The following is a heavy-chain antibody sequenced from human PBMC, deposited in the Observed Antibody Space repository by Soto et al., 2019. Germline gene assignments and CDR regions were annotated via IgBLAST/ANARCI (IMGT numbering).Heavy chain of an antibody. CDR3: AKITRRGYSYGACDY. CDR2: IYYNGSA. D-gene: IGHD5-18*01. J-gene: IGHJ4*02. V-gene: IGHV4-30-4*08. CDR1: GGSISSGDYY. Sequence: PSSTLSLTCSVSGGSISSGDYYWSLIPEPPGKGLEWIGYIYYNGSAYYNPSLKSRVTISVDTSKNQFSLEVSSVTAADTAVYYCAKITRRGYSYGACDYWGQGTLVRSPQ.